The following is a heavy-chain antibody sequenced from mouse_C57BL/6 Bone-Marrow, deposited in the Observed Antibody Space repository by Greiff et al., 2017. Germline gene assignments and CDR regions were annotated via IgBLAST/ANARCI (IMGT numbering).Heavy chain of an antibody. V-gene: IGHV5-6*01. J-gene: IGHJ2*01. CDR3: ARRGVVALDY. CDR1: GFTFSSYG. CDR2: ISSGGSYT. D-gene: IGHD1-1*01. Sequence: EVQGVESGGDLVKPGGSLKLSCAASGFTFSSYGMSWVRQTPDKRLEWVATISSGGSYTYYPDSVKGRVTISRDNAKNTLYLQMSSLKSEDTAMYYCARRGVVALDYWGQGTTLTVSS.